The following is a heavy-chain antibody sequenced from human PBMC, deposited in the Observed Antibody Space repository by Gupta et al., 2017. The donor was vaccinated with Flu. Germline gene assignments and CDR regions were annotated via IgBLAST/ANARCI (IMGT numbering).Heavy chain of an antibody. CDR1: GGSFSGYY. D-gene: IGHD2-2*01. V-gene: IGHV4-34*01. CDR3: ARGGSPPRTDIVVVPAAGAGQNWFDP. Sequence: YGGSFSGYYWSWIRQPPGKGLEWIGEINHSGSTNYNPSLKSRVTISVDTSKNQFSLKLSSVTAADTAVYYCARGGSPPRTDIVVVPAAGAGQNWFDPWGQGTLVTVSS. J-gene: IGHJ5*02. CDR2: INHSGST.